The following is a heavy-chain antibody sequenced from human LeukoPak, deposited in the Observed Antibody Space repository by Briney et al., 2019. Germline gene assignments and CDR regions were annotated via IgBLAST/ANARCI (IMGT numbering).Heavy chain of an antibody. D-gene: IGHD3-9*01. CDR2: IIPILGIA. V-gene: IGHV1-69*04. J-gene: IGHJ4*02. CDR3: ARVGGYDILTGYEY. CDR1: GGTFSSYA. Sequence: SVKVSCKASGGTFSSYAISWVRQAPGQGLEWMGRIIPILGIANYAQKFQGRVTITADKSTNTAYMELSSLRCEDTAVYYCARVGGYDILTGYEYWGQGTLVTVSS.